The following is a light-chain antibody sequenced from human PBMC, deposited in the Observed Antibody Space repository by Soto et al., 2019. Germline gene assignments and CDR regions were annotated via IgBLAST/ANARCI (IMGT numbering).Light chain of an antibody. Sequence: EIQVTQSPSSLSASVGDRVTITCRASQNVGNHLNWYQQKSGQAPKMLFSRATTLQTGVPSGFSGSGSGTEFTLTISSLQPEDFATYFCQQTHLSPPTFGQGTKV. V-gene: IGKV1-39*01. CDR2: RAT. CDR1: QNVGNH. J-gene: IGKJ1*01. CDR3: QQTHLSPPT.